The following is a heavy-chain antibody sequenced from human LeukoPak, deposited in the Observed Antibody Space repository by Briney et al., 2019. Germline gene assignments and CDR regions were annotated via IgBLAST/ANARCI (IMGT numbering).Heavy chain of an antibody. V-gene: IGHV3-23*01. D-gene: IGHD3-22*01. CDR1: GFTFSSYA. J-gene: IGHJ4*02. Sequence: GGSLRLSCAASGFTFSSYAMSWVRQAPGKGLEWVSAISGSGGSTYYADSVKGRFTISRDNSKNTLYLQMNSLRAEDTAVYYCAKVPYDSSGYSTYYLDYWGQGTLVTVSS. CDR2: ISGSGGST. CDR3: AKVPYDSSGYSTYYLDY.